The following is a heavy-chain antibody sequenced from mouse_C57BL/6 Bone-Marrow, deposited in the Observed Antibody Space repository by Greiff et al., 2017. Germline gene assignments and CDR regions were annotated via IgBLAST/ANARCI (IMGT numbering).Heavy chain of an antibody. V-gene: IGHV5-12*01. CDR1: GFTFSDYY. Sequence: EVQGVESGGGLVQPGGSLKLSCAASGFTFSDYYMYWVRQTPEKRLEWVAYISNGGGSTYYPDTVKGRFTISRDNAKNTLYLQMSRLKSEDTAMYYCARGGVYYASFAYWGRGTLVSVSA. J-gene: IGHJ3*01. D-gene: IGHD2-1*01. CDR2: ISNGGGST. CDR3: ARGGVYYASFAY.